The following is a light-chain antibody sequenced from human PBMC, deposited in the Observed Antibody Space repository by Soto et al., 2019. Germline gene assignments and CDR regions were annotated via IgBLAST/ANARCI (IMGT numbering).Light chain of an antibody. CDR1: SSDVGGYNY. J-gene: IGLJ1*01. Sequence: QSALTHPASVSGSPGQSITISCTGTSSDVGGYNYVSWYQQHPGKAPKLIIYDVSNRPSGVSNHFSGSKAGNTPSLTISGLQADDKADYYFGSYSGEYKYVVGRGTKVTV. CDR3: GSYSGEYKYV. CDR2: DVS. V-gene: IGLV2-14*03.